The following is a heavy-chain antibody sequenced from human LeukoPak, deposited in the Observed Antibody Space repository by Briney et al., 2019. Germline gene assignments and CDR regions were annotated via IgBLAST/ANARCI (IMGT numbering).Heavy chain of an antibody. CDR3: ARARTVTTWESYFDY. D-gene: IGHD4-17*01. V-gene: IGHV3-11*01. J-gene: IGHJ4*02. CDR2: ISSSGSTI. CDR1: GFTFSDYY. Sequence: GGSLRLSCAASGFTFSDYYMSWIRLAPGKGLEWVSYISSSGSTIYYADSVKGRFTISRDNAKNSLYLQMNSLRAEDTAVYYCARARTVTTWESYFDYWGQGTLVTVSS.